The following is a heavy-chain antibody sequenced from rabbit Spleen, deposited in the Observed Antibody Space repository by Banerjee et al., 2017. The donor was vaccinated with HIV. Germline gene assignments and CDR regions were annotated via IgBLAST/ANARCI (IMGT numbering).Heavy chain of an antibody. D-gene: IGHD1-1*01. CDR2: IYPDYGST. Sequence: QEQLVESGGGLVTLGGSLKLSCKASGIDFSSYGISWLRQAPGEGLEYIGYIYPDYGSTDYASWVNGRFTISLDNAQNTVFLQMTSLTAADTATYFCARYASSSGYPYYFNLWGQGTLVTV. V-gene: IGHV1S47*01. CDR3: ARYASSSGYPYYFNL. J-gene: IGHJ4*01. CDR1: GIDFSSYG.